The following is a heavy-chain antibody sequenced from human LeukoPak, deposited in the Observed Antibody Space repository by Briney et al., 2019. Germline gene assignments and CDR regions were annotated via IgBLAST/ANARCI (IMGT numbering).Heavy chain of an antibody. J-gene: IGHJ4*02. V-gene: IGHV4-59*01. CDR2: IYYSGST. Sequence: PSETLSLTCTVSGGSISSYYWSWIRQPPGKGLEWIGYIYYSGSTNYNPSLKSRVTISVDTSKNQFSLKLSSVTAADTAVYYCARGRKMVRGVHYYFDYWGQGTLVTVSS. CDR1: GGSISSYY. CDR3: ARGRKMVRGVHYYFDY. D-gene: IGHD3-10*01.